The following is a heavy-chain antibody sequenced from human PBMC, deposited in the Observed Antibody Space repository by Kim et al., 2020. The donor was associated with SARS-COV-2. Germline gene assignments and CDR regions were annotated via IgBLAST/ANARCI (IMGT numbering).Heavy chain of an antibody. D-gene: IGHD4-17*01. V-gene: IGHV3-74*01. CDR3: ARVAFDDYGDYEDPSNAFDI. J-gene: IGHJ3*02. Sequence: RFTISRDNAKNTLYLQMNRLRAEDTAVYYCARVAFDDYGDYEDPSNAFDIWGQGTMVTVSS.